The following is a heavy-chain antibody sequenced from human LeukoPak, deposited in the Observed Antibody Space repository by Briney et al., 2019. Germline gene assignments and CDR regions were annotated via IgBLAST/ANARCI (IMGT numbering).Heavy chain of an antibody. CDR3: AREPAAATTPDY. J-gene: IGHJ4*02. V-gene: IGHV1-2*02. CDR2: INPNSGGT. D-gene: IGHD2-15*01. Sequence: ASVKVSCKASGYTFTGYYMHWVRQAPGQGLEWMGWINPNSGGTKYAHNFQGRVSMTGDTSISTAYMELSRLRSGDTGVYYCAREPAAATTPDYWGQGTLVTVSS. CDR1: GYTFTGYY.